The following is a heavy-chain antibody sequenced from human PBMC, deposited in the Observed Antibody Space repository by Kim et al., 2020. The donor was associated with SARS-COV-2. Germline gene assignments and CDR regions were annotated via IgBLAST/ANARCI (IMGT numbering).Heavy chain of an antibody. CDR2: ISSSSSYI. J-gene: IGHJ2*01. Sequence: GGSLRLSCAASGFTFSSYSMNWVRQAPGKGLEWVSSISSSSSYIYYADSVKGRFTISRDNAKNSLYLQMNSLRAEDTAVYYCARKSGSYRVNWYFDLWGRGTLVTVSS. D-gene: IGHD1-26*01. CDR1: GFTFSSYS. V-gene: IGHV3-21*01. CDR3: ARKSGSYRVNWYFDL.